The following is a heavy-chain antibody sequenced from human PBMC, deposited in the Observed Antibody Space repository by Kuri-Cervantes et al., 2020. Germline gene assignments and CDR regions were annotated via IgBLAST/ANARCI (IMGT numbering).Heavy chain of an antibody. Sequence: SETLSLTCTVSGGSISSYYWSWIRQPPGKGLEWIGYIYYSGSTNYNPSLKSRVTISVDTSKNQFSLKPSSVTAADTAVYYCARDARDDAFDIWGQGTMVTVSS. CDR1: GGSISSYY. CDR2: IYYSGST. V-gene: IGHV4-59*01. CDR3: ARDARDDAFDI. J-gene: IGHJ3*02.